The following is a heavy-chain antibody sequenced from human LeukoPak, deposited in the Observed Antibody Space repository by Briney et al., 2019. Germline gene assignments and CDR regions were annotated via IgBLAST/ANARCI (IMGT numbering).Heavy chain of an antibody. CDR2: IYYSGST. CDR1: GGSISSYY. Sequence: SETLSLTCTVSGGSISSYYWSWIRQPPGKGLEWIGYIYYSGSTNYNPSLKSRVTISVDTSKNQFSLKLSSVTAADTAVYYCARSSSDRLLWFGEANYGMDVWGQGTTVTVSS. V-gene: IGHV4-59*01. J-gene: IGHJ6*02. CDR3: ARSSSDRLLWFGEANYGMDV. D-gene: IGHD3-10*01.